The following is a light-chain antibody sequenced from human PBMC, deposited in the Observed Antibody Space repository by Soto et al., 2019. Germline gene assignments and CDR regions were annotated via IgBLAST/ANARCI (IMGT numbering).Light chain of an antibody. CDR2: DAS. Sequence: DIQMTQSPSSLSASVGDRVTITCQASQDINNYLNWYQQKPGKAPKLLIYDASNLEAGVPSRFSGRGSGTDFTFTISSLQPEDIATYYCQHYGNLPPLTFGGGTKVGIK. CDR1: QDINNY. J-gene: IGKJ4*01. V-gene: IGKV1-33*01. CDR3: QHYGNLPPLT.